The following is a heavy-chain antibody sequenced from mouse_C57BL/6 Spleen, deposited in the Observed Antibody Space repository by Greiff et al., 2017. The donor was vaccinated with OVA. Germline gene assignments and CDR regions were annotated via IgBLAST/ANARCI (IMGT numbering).Heavy chain of an antibody. CDR3: ARGHIFITTAPYAMDY. CDR2: IDPSDSYT. CDR1: GYTFTSYW. V-gene: IGHV1-69*01. J-gene: IGHJ4*01. D-gene: IGHD1-1*01. Sequence: QVQLQQPGAELVMPGASVKLSCKASGYTFTSYWMHWVKQRPGQGLEWIGEIDPSDSYTNYNQKFKGKSTLTVDKSSSTAYMQLSSLTSEDSAVYYCARGHIFITTAPYAMDYWGQGTSVTVSS.